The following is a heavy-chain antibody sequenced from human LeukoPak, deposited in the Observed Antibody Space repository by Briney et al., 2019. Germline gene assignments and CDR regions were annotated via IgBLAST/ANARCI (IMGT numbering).Heavy chain of an antibody. Sequence: ASVKVSCKTSADIFSSYAINWVRQAPGQGLEWMGRIFPLTGVVNYGQKLQTRVTISADKSTSTAYMEVSSLRFEDTAVYFCARGRRCSAGSCYAADLDSWGQGTLVTVSS. J-gene: IGHJ4*02. CDR3: ARGRRCSAGSCYAADLDS. CDR1: ADIFSSYA. D-gene: IGHD2-15*01. CDR2: IFPLTGVV. V-gene: IGHV1-69*04.